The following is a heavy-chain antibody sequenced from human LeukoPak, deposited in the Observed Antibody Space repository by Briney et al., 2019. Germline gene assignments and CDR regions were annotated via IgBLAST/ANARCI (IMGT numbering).Heavy chain of an antibody. CDR3: ARHLPSYYYDSSGYSYFDY. D-gene: IGHD3-22*01. CDR1: GGSISSYY. CDR2: VYYSGST. J-gene: IGHJ4*02. V-gene: IGHV4-59*08. Sequence: PSETLSLTCTVSGGSISSYYWSWIRQPPGKGLEWIGYVYYSGSTNYNPSLKSRVTISVDTSKNQFSLKLSSVTAADTAVYYCARHLPSYYYDSSGYSYFDYWGQGTLVTVSS.